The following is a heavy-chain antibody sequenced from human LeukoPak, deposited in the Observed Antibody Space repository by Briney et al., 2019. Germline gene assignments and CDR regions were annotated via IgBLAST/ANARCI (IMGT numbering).Heavy chain of an antibody. V-gene: IGHV4-39*07. J-gene: IGHJ4*02. CDR2: IYYSGNT. D-gene: IGHD3-9*01. Sequence: SETLSLTCTVSGGSISSSGYYWGWIRQPPGKGLEWIGSIYYSGNTYYIPSLNSRLTISQDTSNNQFSLTLSSVTAADTAIYYCARDKGHFDVDYWGQGTPVTVSS. CDR1: GGSISSSGYY. CDR3: ARDKGHFDVDY.